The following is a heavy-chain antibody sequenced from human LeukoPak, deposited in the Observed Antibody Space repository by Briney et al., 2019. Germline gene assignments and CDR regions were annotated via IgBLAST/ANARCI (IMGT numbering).Heavy chain of an antibody. V-gene: IGHV3-7*04. CDR3: ARPFGSGTYYQFDL. CDR1: GFAFSSCW. D-gene: IGHD3-10*01. J-gene: IGHJ4*02. Sequence: PGGSLRLSCAASGFAFSSCWMSWVRQAPGKGLEWVANIKGDGSDKYYLDSLKGRFTVSRDNAKNSLYLQVNSLRADDPAVYYCARPFGSGTYYQFDLWGQGTLVTVSS. CDR2: IKGDGSDK.